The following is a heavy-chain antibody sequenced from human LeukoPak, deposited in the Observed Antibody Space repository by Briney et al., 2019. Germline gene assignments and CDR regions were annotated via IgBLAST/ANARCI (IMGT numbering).Heavy chain of an antibody. J-gene: IGHJ6*03. CDR2: IYYSGST. Sequence: SETLSLTCTVSGGSISSYCWSWIRQPPGKGLEWIGYIYYSGSTYYNPSLKSRVTISVDTSKNQFSLKLSSVTAADTAVYYRARHRSRQYYYGSGSYWPYYMDVWGKGTTVTISS. V-gene: IGHV4-59*08. D-gene: IGHD3-10*01. CDR1: GGSISSYC. CDR3: ARHRSRQYYYGSGSYWPYYMDV.